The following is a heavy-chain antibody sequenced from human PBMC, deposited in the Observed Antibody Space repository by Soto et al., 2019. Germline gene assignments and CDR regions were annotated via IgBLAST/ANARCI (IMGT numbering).Heavy chain of an antibody. Sequence: PSETLSLTCAVYGGSFSGYYWSWIRQPPGKGLEWIGEINHSGSTNYNPSLKSRVTISVDTSKNQFSLKLSSVTDADTAVYYCARGLGKVDYWGQGTLVTVSS. J-gene: IGHJ4*02. CDR3: ARGLGKVDY. CDR1: GGSFSGYY. V-gene: IGHV4-34*01. CDR2: INHSGST.